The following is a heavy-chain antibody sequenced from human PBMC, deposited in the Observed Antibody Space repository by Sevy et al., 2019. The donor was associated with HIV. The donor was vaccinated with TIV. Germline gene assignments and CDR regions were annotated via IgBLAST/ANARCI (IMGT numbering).Heavy chain of an antibody. Sequence: GGSLRLSCAASGFSFSNYAMNWVRQAPGKGTEWVSGISAGGENTYYAGSVKGRFTISRDNSKNTLYLQMKSLGAEDTAVYHCAKDRGDYGSGGYYRPLDYWGQGTLVTVSS. CDR2: ISAGGENT. CDR3: AKDRGDYGSGGYYRPLDY. V-gene: IGHV3-23*01. J-gene: IGHJ4*02. CDR1: GFSFSNYA. D-gene: IGHD3-10*01.